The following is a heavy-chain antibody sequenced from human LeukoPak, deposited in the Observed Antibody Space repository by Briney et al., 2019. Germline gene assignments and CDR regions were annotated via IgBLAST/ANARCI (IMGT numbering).Heavy chain of an antibody. J-gene: IGHJ4*02. CDR1: GASISSYY. CDR3: ARGGMVVTAPWDY. V-gene: IGHV4-4*07. CDR2: IYTSGST. D-gene: IGHD2-21*02. Sequence: PSAPLSLTGTAAGASISSYYWSWIRHPAGKGLEWIGRIYTSGSTNYNPSLKSRVTMSVDTSKNQFSLKLSSVTAADTAVYYCARGGMVVTAPWDYSGQGTLVTVSS.